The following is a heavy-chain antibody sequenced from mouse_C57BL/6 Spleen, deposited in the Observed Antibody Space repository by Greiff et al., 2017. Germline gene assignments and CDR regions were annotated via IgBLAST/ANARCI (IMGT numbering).Heavy chain of an antibody. J-gene: IGHJ2*01. CDR3: ARHSKYGGYFDY. Sequence: QVQLQQSGAELVRPGTSVKVSCKASGYAFTNYLIEWVKQRPGQGLEWIGVINPGSGGTNYNEKFKGKATLTADKSSSTAYMQLSSLTSEDSAVYFGARHSKYGGYFDYWGQGTTLTVSS. V-gene: IGHV1-54*01. D-gene: IGHD2-5*01. CDR1: GYAFTNYL. CDR2: INPGSGGT.